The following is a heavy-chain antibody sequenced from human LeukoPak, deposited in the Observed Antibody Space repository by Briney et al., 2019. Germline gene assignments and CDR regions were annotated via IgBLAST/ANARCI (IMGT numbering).Heavy chain of an antibody. CDR1: GFTFSYYW. CDR3: ARDVGYGDY. D-gene: IGHD5-12*01. J-gene: IGHJ4*02. Sequence: GGSLRLSCAASGFTFSYYWMTWVRQAPGKGLEWVANIKQDGSEKYYVDSVKGRFTISRGNAKNSLYLQMNSLRAEDTAVYYCARDVGYGDYWGQGTLVSVSS. CDR2: IKQDGSEK. V-gene: IGHV3-7*01.